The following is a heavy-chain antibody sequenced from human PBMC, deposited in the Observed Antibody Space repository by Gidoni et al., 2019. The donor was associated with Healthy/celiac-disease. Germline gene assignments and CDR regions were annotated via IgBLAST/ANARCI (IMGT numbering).Heavy chain of an antibody. CDR2: IYYSGST. CDR1: GGSISSYY. CDR3: ARQPIHYGGNPYYFDY. D-gene: IGHD2-15*01. Sequence: QVQLQESGPGLVKPSETLSLTCTVSGGSISSYYWSWIRQPPGKGLEWIGYIYYSGSTNYNPSLKSRVTISVDTSKNQFSLKLSSVTAADTAVYYCARQPIHYGGNPYYFDYWGQGTLVTVSS. J-gene: IGHJ4*02. V-gene: IGHV4-59*08.